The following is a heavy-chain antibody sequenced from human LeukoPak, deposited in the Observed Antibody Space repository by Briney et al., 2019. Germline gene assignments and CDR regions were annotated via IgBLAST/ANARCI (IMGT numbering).Heavy chain of an antibody. CDR1: GGTFSSYA. J-gene: IGHJ4*02. CDR2: IIPILGIA. D-gene: IGHD5-24*01. CDR3: ARNPGGATNRHYFDY. V-gene: IGHV1-69*04. Sequence: SVKVSCKASGGTFSSYAISWVRQAPGQGLEWMGRIIPILGIANYAQKFQGRVTITADKSTSTAYMELSSLRSEDTAVYYCARNPGGATNRHYFDYWGQGTLVTVSS.